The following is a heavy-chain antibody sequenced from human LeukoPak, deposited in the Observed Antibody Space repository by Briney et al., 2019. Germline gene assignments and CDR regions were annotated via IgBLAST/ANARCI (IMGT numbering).Heavy chain of an antibody. V-gene: IGHV4-4*07. D-gene: IGHD3-22*01. CDR3: ARGSQRGYYDSSGYYYGNHFDY. CDR2: IYTSGSA. CDR1: GGSISSYY. Sequence: SETLTLTCTVSGGSISSYYWSWIRQPAGKGLEWIGRIYTSGSANYNPSLKSRVTMSVDTSKNQFSLELSSVTAADTAVYYCARGSQRGYYDSSGYYYGNHFDYWGQGTLVMVTS. J-gene: IGHJ4*02.